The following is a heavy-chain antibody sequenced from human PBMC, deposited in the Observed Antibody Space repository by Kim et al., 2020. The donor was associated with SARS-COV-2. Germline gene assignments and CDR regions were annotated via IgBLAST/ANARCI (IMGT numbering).Heavy chain of an antibody. CDR3: ARYSTPWTRSEYFQH. Sequence: SETLSLTCTVSGGSISSSSYYWGWIRQPPGKGLEWIGSIYYSGSTYYNPSLKSRVTISVDTSKNQFSLKLSSVTAADTAVYYCARYSTPWTRSEYFQHWGQGTLVTVSS. D-gene: IGHD2-21*01. CDR2: IYYSGST. CDR1: GGSISSSSYY. J-gene: IGHJ1*01. V-gene: IGHV4-39*01.